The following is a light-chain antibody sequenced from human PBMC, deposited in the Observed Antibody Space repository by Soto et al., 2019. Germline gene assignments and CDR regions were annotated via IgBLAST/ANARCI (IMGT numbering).Light chain of an antibody. V-gene: IGLV2-11*01. CDR2: DVN. Sequence: QSALTQPRSVSGSPGQSVTISCTGTTSDVGGYNYVSWYQQHPGKAPKLTIYDVNKRPSGVPDRFSGSKSGNTASLTISGLQAEDEADYYCCSYAGSCSIFGGGTKLTVL. J-gene: IGLJ2*01. CDR3: CSYAGSCSI. CDR1: TSDVGGYNY.